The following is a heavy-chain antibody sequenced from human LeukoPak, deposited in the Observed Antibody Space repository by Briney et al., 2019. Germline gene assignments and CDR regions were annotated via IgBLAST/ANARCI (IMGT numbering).Heavy chain of an antibody. Sequence: SETLSLTCAVYGGSFSGYYWSWIRQPPGKGLERIGEINHSVSTNYSPSLESRVTISVDTSKNQFSLNLSSVTAADTAVYYCAKAWLVRNWFDPWGQGTLVTVSS. CDR1: GGSFSGYY. CDR2: INHSVST. CDR3: AKAWLVRNWFDP. V-gene: IGHV4-34*01. D-gene: IGHD6-19*01. J-gene: IGHJ5*02.